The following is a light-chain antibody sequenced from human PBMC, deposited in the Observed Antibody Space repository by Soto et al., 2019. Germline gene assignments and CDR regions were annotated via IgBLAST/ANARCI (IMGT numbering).Light chain of an antibody. CDR3: QSYDSRLTLRV. CDR1: SSNIGAGYD. J-gene: IGLJ1*01. Sequence: QSVLTQPPSVSGAPGQRVTISCTGSSSNIGAGYDVHWYQQLPGTAPKLLIYGNSNRPSGVPDRFSGSKSGTSASLAITGLQADDEADYYCQSYDSRLTLRVVGTGTKLTVL. V-gene: IGLV1-40*01. CDR2: GNS.